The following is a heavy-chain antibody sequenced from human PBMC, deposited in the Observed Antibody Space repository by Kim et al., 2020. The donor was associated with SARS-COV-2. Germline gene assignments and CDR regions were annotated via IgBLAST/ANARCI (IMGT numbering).Heavy chain of an antibody. V-gene: IGHV1-46*01. Sequence: KFQSRVTMTRDTSTSTVYMELSSLRSEDTAVYYCAVIAARPSYRYDAFDIWGQGTMVTVSS. J-gene: IGHJ3*02. D-gene: IGHD6-6*01. CDR3: AVIAARPSYRYDAFDI.